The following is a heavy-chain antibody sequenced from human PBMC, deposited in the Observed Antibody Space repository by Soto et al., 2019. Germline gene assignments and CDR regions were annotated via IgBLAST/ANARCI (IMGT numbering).Heavy chain of an antibody. J-gene: IGHJ4*02. D-gene: IGHD4-17*01. Sequence: ESGGGVVQPGRSLRLSCAASGFIFSSFGIHWVRQAPGKGLEWVALTSYDGSKKYYTDSVKGRFTISRDNSKNTLYLQMNSLRAEDTAVYYCAKVNYGDNFGFDYWGQGTLVTVSS. CDR3: AKVNYGDNFGFDY. V-gene: IGHV3-30*18. CDR1: GFIFSSFG. CDR2: TSYDGSKK.